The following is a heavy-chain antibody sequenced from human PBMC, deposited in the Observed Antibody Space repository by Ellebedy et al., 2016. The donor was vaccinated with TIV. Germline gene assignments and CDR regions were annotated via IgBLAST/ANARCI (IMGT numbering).Heavy chain of an antibody. Sequence: GGSLRLSCAAAGFTFGTYAMSWVRQAPGRGLEWLSDISGNGINSHYADSVKGRFTISRDNSKNTLYLQMNSLRAEDTAVYYCARDGVVPAGGVPQFDPWGQGTLVTVSS. CDR1: GFTFGTYA. J-gene: IGHJ5*02. CDR2: ISGNGINS. D-gene: IGHD2-2*01. V-gene: IGHV3-23*01. CDR3: ARDGVVPAGGVPQFDP.